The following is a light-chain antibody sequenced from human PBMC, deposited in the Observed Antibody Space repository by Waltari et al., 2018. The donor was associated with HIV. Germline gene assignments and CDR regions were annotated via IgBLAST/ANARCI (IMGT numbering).Light chain of an antibody. CDR3: QVWDSSSDQGV. V-gene: IGLV3-21*04. CDR1: TIGVKN. Sequence: SYVLPQPPSVSVPPGKTARISLEGNTIGVKNVHWYQQKPGQAPVLVIYYESDRPSGIPERFSGSNSGNTATLTISRVEAGDEADYYCQVWDSSSDQGVFGGGTKLTVL. CDR2: YES. J-gene: IGLJ2*01.